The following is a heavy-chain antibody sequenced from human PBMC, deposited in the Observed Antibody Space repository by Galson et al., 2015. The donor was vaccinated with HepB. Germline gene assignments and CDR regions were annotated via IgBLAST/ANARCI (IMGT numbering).Heavy chain of an antibody. Sequence: SLRLSCEASGFSFRSYSVNWVRQAQGKGLEWVSAISSSGNYIYYADSVRDRFTISRDDAKNSLFLQMNSLRAEDTAVYYCARDQEMDYWSQGSLVTVSS. J-gene: IGHJ4*02. CDR3: ARDQEMDY. CDR2: ISSSGNYI. V-gene: IGHV3-21*06. CDR1: GFSFRSYS.